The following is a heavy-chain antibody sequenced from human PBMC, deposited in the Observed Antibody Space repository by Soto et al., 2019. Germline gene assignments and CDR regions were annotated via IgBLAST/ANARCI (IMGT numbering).Heavy chain of an antibody. Sequence: EVQLVESGGGLVKPGGSLRLSCAASGFTFSNAWMNWVRQAPGKGLEWVGRIKSKTDGGTTDYAAPVKGRFTISRDDSKTTLYLQMNSLKTEDTAVYYCTTDARWAVEWELPEFDYWGQGTLVTVSS. CDR3: TTDARWAVEWELPEFDY. J-gene: IGHJ4*02. V-gene: IGHV3-15*07. D-gene: IGHD1-26*01. CDR1: GFTFSNAW. CDR2: IKSKTDGGTT.